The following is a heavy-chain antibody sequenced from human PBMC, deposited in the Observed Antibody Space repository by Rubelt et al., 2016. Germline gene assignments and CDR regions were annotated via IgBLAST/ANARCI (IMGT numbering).Heavy chain of an antibody. V-gene: IGHV4-59*01. CDR3: ARTNYYDKNLDY. D-gene: IGHD3-22*01. Sequence: GSTNYNPSLKSRVTISVDTSKNQFSLKLSSVTAADTAVYYCARTNYYDKNLDYWGQGTLVTVSS. J-gene: IGHJ4*02. CDR2: GST.